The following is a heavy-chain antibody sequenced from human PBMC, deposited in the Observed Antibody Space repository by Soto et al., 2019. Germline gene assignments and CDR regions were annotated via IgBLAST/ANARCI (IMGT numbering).Heavy chain of an antibody. V-gene: IGHV3-64D*08. CDR1: GFTFSSYA. CDR2: ISSNGGST. D-gene: IGHD3-10*01. Sequence: GGSLRLSCSASGFTFSSYAMHWVRQAPGKGLEYVSAISSNGGSTYYADSVKGRFTISRDNSKNTLYLQMSSLRAEDTAVYYCVKGPYYYGSGSYYNIGDFYYYYGMDVWGQGTTVTVSS. J-gene: IGHJ6*02. CDR3: VKGPYYYGSGSYYNIGDFYYYYGMDV.